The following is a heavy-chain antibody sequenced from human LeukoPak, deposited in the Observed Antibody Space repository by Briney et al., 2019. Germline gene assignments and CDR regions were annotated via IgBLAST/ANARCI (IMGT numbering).Heavy chain of an antibody. CDR3: AKDVLGYCSGGSCYLGYLDY. V-gene: IGHV3-23*01. CDR1: GFTFSSYA. D-gene: IGHD2-15*01. J-gene: IGHJ4*02. CDR2: ISGSGGST. Sequence: GGSLRLSCAASGFTFSSYAMSWVRQAPGKGLEWVSAISGSGGSTYYADSVKGRFTISRDNSKNTLYLQMNSLRAEDTAVYYCAKDVLGYCSGGSCYLGYLDYWGQGTLVTVSS.